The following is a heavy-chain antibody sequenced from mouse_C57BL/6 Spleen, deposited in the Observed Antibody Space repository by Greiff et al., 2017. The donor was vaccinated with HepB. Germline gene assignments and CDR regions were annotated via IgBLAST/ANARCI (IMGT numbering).Heavy chain of an antibody. D-gene: IGHD1-1*01. CDR2: IYPGSGNT. J-gene: IGHJ3*01. Sequence: QVQLQQSGPELVKPGASVKISCKASGYSFTSYYIHWVKQRPGQGLEWIGWIYPGSGNTKYNEKFKGKATLTADTSSSTAYMQLSSLTSEDSAVYYCARDYYGSSYGWFAYWGQGTLVTVSA. CDR3: ARDYYGSSYGWFAY. V-gene: IGHV1-66*01. CDR1: GYSFTSYY.